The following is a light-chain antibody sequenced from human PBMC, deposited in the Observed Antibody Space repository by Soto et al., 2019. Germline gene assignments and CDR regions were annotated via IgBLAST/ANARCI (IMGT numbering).Light chain of an antibody. V-gene: IGLV1-40*01. CDR2: GNN. CDR3: QCYDSSLSGSV. Sequence: QSVLTQPPSVSGAPGQRVTISCTGSSSNIGAGFDVHWYQQLSGAAPQLLIYGNNNRPSGVPDRFFGSKSGASASLAITGLHAEDEADYYCQCYDSSLSGSVFGGGTKLTVL. CDR1: SSNIGAGFD. J-gene: IGLJ2*01.